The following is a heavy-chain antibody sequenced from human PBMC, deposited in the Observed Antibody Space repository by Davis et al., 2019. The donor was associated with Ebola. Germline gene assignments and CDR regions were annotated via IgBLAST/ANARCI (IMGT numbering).Heavy chain of an antibody. V-gene: IGHV1-8*02. CDR3: ARAYGAVYYYGMDV. CDR1: GYTFTGYY. J-gene: IGHJ6*02. Sequence: ASVKVSCKASGYTFTGYYMHWVRQAPGQGLEWMGWINPNSGNTGYAQKFQGRVTMTRNTSISTAYMELSSLRSEDTAVYYWARAYGAVYYYGMDVWGQGTTVTVSS. CDR2: INPNSGNT. D-gene: IGHD3-10*01.